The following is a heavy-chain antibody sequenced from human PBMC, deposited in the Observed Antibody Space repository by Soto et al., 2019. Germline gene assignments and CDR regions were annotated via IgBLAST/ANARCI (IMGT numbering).Heavy chain of an antibody. CDR1: GGTFSSYA. Sequence: QVQLVQSGAEVKKPGSSVKVSCTASGGTFSSYAISWVRQAPGQGLEWMGGIIPIFGTANYAQKFQGRVTITADESTSTAYMELSSLRSEDTAVYYCARDSIAARPSFYDYWGQGTLVTVSS. CDR2: IIPIFGTA. V-gene: IGHV1-69*01. J-gene: IGHJ4*02. CDR3: ARDSIAARPSFYDY. D-gene: IGHD6-6*01.